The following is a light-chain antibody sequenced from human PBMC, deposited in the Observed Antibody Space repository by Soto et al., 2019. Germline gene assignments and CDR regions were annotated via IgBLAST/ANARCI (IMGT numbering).Light chain of an antibody. CDR3: QQYGSSPYT. V-gene: IGKV3-20*01. CDR1: QSVSSSY. Sequence: IVLTQSPGTLSLSPGETATLSCRASQSVSSSYLAWYQQKPGQAPRLLIYCASSRATGIPDKFSGSVSGTDFTLTISRLEPEDFAVYYCQQYGSSPYTFGQGTKLEIK. CDR2: CAS. J-gene: IGKJ2*01.